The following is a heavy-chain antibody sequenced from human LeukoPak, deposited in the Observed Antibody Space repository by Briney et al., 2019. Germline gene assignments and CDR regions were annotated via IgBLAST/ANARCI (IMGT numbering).Heavy chain of an antibody. V-gene: IGHV3-30-3*01. CDR3: TRGELFDY. CDR2: ISYDGSNK. CDR1: GFTFSSYA. D-gene: IGHD3-10*01. J-gene: IGHJ4*02. Sequence: GGSLRLSCAASGFTFSSYAMHWVRQAPGKGLEWVAVISYDGSNKYYADSVKGRFTIPRDNSKNTLYLQMNSLRAEDTAVYYCTRGELFDYWGQGTLVTVSS.